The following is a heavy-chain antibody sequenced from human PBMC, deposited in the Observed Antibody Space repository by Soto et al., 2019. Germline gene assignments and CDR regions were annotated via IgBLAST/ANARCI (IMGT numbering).Heavy chain of an antibody. J-gene: IGHJ6*02. CDR3: TRDAQIVVVPAAILAGYYYYYGMDV. CDR2: IRSKAYGGTT. Sequence: GSLRLSCAASGFTFSSYGMHWVRQAPGKGLEWVGFIRSKAYGGTTEYAASVKGRFTISRDDSKSIAYLQMNSLKTEDTAVYYCTRDAQIVVVPAAILAGYYYYYGMDVWGQGTTVTVSS. V-gene: IGHV3-49*04. D-gene: IGHD2-2*02. CDR1: GFTFSSYG.